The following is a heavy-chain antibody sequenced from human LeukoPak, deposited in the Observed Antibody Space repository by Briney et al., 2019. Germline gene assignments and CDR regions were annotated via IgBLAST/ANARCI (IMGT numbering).Heavy chain of an antibody. Sequence: GGSLRLSCVASGFTFSSYSMNWVRQAPGKGLEWVSSISSSSSYIYYADSVKGRFTISRDNAKNSLYLQMNSLRAEDTAVYYCARDQSYYDSSGYYYHDAFDIWGQGTMVTVSS. CDR3: ARDQSYYDSSGYYYHDAFDI. CDR2: ISSSSSYI. CDR1: GFTFSSYS. V-gene: IGHV3-21*01. D-gene: IGHD3-22*01. J-gene: IGHJ3*02.